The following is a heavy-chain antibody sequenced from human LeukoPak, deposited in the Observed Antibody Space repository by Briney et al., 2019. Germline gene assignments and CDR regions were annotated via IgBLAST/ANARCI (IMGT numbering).Heavy chain of an antibody. CDR3: ARGLRGQLSDYYYYMDV. Sequence: ASVKVSCKASGYTFTSYDINWVRQATGQGLEWMGWMNPNSGNTGYAQKFQGRVTITRNTSISTAYMELSSLRSEDTAVYYCARGLRGQLSDYYYYMDVWGKGTTVTVSS. V-gene: IGHV1-8*03. D-gene: IGHD3-10*01. CDR2: MNPNSGNT. J-gene: IGHJ6*03. CDR1: GYTFTSYD.